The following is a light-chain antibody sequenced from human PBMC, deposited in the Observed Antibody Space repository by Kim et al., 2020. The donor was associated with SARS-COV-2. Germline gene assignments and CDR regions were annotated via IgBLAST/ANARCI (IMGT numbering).Light chain of an antibody. CDR2: YDS. Sequence: SYELTQPPSVSVAPGKTARITCGGNNIGRKTVNWYQQRPGQAPVLVIYYDSDRPSGIPERFSGSNSGNTATLTISRVEAGDEADYYCQVWDSSSDHRVFGGGTQLTV. CDR1: NIGRKT. J-gene: IGLJ3*02. CDR3: QVWDSSSDHRV. V-gene: IGLV3-21*04.